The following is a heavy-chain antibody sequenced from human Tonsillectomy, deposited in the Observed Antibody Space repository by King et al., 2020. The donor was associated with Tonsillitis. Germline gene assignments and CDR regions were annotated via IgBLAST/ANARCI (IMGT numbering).Heavy chain of an antibody. J-gene: IGHJ4*02. Sequence: HVQLVQSGAEVKKPGASVKVSCKASGYTFTSYYVHWVRQAPGQGLQWMGIINPSTGSTTYAQKFQGRVTLTRDMSTSTVYMELSSLRSEDTAVYYCARGYSTTSFDLWGQGTLVTVSS. CDR2: INPSTGST. CDR1: GYTFTSYY. D-gene: IGHD1-26*01. CDR3: ARGYSTTSFDL. V-gene: IGHV1-46*03.